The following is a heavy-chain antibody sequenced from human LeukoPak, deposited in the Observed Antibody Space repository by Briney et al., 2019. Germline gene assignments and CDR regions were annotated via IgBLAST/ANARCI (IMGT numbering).Heavy chain of an antibody. J-gene: IGHJ4*02. CDR3: ARDMNGDQFHC. CDR1: GFAVSSNY. CDR2: ISGGGST. Sequence: GGSLRLSCAASGFAVSSNYMSWVRQARGKGLEWVSLISGGGSTYYADSVKGRFTISRDNSKNTLYLQMNSVRAEDTAVYYCARDMNGDQFHCWGQGILVTVSS. V-gene: IGHV3-66*01. D-gene: IGHD4-17*01.